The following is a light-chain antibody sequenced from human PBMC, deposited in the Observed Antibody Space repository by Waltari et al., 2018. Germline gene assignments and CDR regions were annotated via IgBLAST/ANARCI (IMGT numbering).Light chain of an antibody. J-gene: IGLJ2*01. CDR1: SGDVGDYTY. CDR3: CSRAGSSVV. V-gene: IGLV2-11*01. Sequence: QSALTQPRSVSGSPGQSVPIPCTGTSGDVGDYTYVPWYQERPGKAPRPTIYDVSERPSGVPDRFSASKSGNTASLTISGLQAEDEGSYHCCSRAGSSVVFGGGTKLTVL. CDR2: DVS.